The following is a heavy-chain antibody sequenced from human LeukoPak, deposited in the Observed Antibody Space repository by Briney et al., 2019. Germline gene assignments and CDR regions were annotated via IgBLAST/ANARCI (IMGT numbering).Heavy chain of an antibody. D-gene: IGHD5-12*01. V-gene: IGHV1-2*02. CDR1: GYTFTGYY. CDR3: ARAGYSGYENDAFDI. Sequence: GSVKVSCTASGYTFTGYYMHWVRQAPGQGLEWMGWINPNSGGTNYAQKFQGRVTMTRDTSITTAYMELSRLRSDDTAVYYCARAGYSGYENDAFDIWGQGTMVTVSS. J-gene: IGHJ3*02. CDR2: INPNSGGT.